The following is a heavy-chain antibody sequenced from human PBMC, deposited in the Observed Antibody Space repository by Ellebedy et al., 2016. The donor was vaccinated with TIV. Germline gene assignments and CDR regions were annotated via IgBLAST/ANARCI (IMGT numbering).Heavy chain of an antibody. J-gene: IGHJ4*02. CDR1: GYTFTGYY. Sequence: ASVKVSCKASGYTFTGYYMHWVRQAPGQGLEWVGWINPNSGGTNYAQKFQGRVTMTRDTSISTAYMELSRLRSDDTAVYYCARGDSSTWYLFDYWGQGTLVTVSS. CDR3: ARGDSSTWYLFDY. V-gene: IGHV1-2*02. D-gene: IGHD6-13*01. CDR2: INPNSGGT.